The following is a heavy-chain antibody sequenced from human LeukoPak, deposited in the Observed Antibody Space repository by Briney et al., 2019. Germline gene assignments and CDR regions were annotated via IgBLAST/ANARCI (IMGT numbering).Heavy chain of an antibody. CDR3: ARGGLMVYAVRVQNGAFDI. Sequence: PSETLSLTCAVYGGSFSGYYWSWIRQPPGKGLEWIGEINHSGSNNYNPSLKSRVTISVDTSKNQFSLKLSSATAADTAVYYCARGGLMVYAVRVQNGAFDIWGQGTMVTVSS. V-gene: IGHV4-34*01. D-gene: IGHD2-8*01. CDR2: INHSGSN. J-gene: IGHJ3*02. CDR1: GGSFSGYY.